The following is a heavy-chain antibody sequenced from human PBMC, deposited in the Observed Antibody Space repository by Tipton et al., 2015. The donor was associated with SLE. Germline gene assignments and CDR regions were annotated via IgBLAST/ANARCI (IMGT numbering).Heavy chain of an antibody. CDR2: ISYSGST. J-gene: IGHJ4*02. Sequence: TLSLTCTVSGDTISDHYWSWIRQPPGKGLGRIGYISYSGSTNYSPSLKSRVTISLDTSKTQFSLKLRSVTAADTAIYYCARGGYSSGWYGDYFVYCGQGTLVTVSS. D-gene: IGHD6-19*01. V-gene: IGHV4-59*11. CDR3: ARGGYSSGWYGDYFVY. CDR1: GDTISDHY.